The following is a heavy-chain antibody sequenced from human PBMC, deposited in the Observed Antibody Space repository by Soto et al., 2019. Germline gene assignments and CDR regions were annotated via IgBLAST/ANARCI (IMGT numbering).Heavy chain of an antibody. D-gene: IGHD6-6*01. V-gene: IGHV3-15*07. Sequence: PGGSLTLSCAASGFTFSNAWMNWVRQAPGKGLEWVGRIKSKTDGSNKYYADSVKGRFTISRDNSKNTLYLQMNSLRAEDTAVYYCARDATVQLVAYYYHGMEVWGQGTTVTVSS. J-gene: IGHJ6*02. CDR2: KSKTDGSNK. CDR3: ARDATVQLVAYYYHGMEV. CDR1: GFTFSNAW.